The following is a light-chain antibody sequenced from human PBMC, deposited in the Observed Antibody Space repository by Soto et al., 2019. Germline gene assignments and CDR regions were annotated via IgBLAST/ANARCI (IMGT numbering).Light chain of an antibody. V-gene: IGKV3-15*01. J-gene: IGKJ5*01. Sequence: EIVMTQSPATLSVSPGERATLSCRASLSVSRNLAWYQQKPGQAPRLLIYGASTRATGIPARFSGSGSGTEFTLTISSLQSEDFAVYYCQQYNNWLITFGQGTRLEIK. CDR1: LSVSRN. CDR2: GAS. CDR3: QQYNNWLIT.